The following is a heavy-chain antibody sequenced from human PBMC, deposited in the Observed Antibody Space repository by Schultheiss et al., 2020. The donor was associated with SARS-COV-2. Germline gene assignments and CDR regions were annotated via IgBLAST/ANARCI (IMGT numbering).Heavy chain of an antibody. CDR2: ISSSGSTI. D-gene: IGHD3-22*01. CDR1: GFNFRAFA. J-gene: IGHJ4*02. V-gene: IGHV3-48*03. CDR3: ARVFHYYDSSGFDY. Sequence: GGSLRLSCTASGFNFRAFAMSWVRQAPGKGLEWVSSISSSGSTIYYADSVKGRFTISRDNAKNSLYLQMNSLRAEDTAVYYCARVFHYYDSSGFDYWGQGTLVTVSS.